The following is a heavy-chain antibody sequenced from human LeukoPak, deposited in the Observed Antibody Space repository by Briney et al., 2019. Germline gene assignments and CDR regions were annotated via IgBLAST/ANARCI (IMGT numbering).Heavy chain of an antibody. CDR1: GFTFSNFA. V-gene: IGHV3-30-3*02. Sequence: GGSLRLSCSASGFTFSNFALHWVRQAPGMGLEWVAAISYDGSSKYYADSVKGRFTISRDNSKNTLSLQMNSLRAEDTAVYYCAKEIHDSSGYYSYFDYWGQGTLVTVSS. CDR2: ISYDGSSK. D-gene: IGHD3-22*01. CDR3: AKEIHDSSGYYSYFDY. J-gene: IGHJ4*02.